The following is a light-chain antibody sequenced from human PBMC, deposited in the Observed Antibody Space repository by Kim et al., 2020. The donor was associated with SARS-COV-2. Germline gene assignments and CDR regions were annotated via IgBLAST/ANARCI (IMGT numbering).Light chain of an antibody. CDR3: QQYHNMQT. CDR2: GAS. J-gene: IGKJ2*01. Sequence: LSVSPGERATLSCRASQSNSSNLAWYQQKPGQAPRLLIYGASTRATDIPVRFSGSGSGTEFTLTISSLQSEDFVVYYCQQYHNMQTFGQGTKLEI. CDR1: QSNSSN. V-gene: IGKV3-15*01.